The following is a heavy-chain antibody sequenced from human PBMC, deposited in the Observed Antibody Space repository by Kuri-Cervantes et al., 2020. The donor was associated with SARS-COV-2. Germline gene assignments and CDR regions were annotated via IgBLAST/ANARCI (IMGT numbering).Heavy chain of an antibody. Sequence: GGSLRLSCAASGFTFSSYAMSWVRQAPGKGLEWVSAISGSGGSTYYAGSVKGRFTISRDNSKNTLYLQMNSLRAEDTAVYYCANLPAAINNYYYYYMDVWGKGTTVTVSS. CDR3: ANLPAAINNYYYYYMDV. J-gene: IGHJ6*03. CDR1: GFTFSSYA. V-gene: IGHV3-23*01. CDR2: ISGSGGST. D-gene: IGHD2-2*02.